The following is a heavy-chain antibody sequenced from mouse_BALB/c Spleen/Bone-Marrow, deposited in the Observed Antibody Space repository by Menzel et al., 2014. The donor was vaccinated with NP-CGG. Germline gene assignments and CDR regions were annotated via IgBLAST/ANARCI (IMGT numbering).Heavy chain of an antibody. CDR2: IRNKANGYTT. J-gene: IGHJ3*01. D-gene: IGHD2-1*01. Sequence: EVQVVESGGGLVQPGGSLILSCAPSGFTFTDYYMSWVRQPPGKALEWLGFIRNKANGYTTEYSASVKGRFTISRDNSQSILYLQMNTLRAEDSATYYCARDYGNYVRFAYWGQGTLVTVSA. V-gene: IGHV7-3*02. CDR3: ARDYGNYVRFAY. CDR1: GFTFTDYY.